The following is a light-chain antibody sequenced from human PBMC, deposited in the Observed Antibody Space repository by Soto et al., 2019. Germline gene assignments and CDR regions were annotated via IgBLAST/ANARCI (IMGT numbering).Light chain of an antibody. CDR3: QQLNDYPLT. CDR1: QDIRRN. J-gene: IGKJ4*01. V-gene: IGKV1-9*01. CDR2: AAS. Sequence: DIQMTQSPSFLSASVGDRITITCRASQDIRRNLAWYQQKAGKAPKVLISAASSLQGGVPSRFSGSGSGTEFPLTISCLQPEDFATYYCQQLNDYPLTFGGGTKVEIK.